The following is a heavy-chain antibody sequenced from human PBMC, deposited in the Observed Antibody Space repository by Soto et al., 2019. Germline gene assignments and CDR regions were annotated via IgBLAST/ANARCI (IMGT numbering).Heavy chain of an antibody. J-gene: IGHJ3*01. D-gene: IGHD6-6*01. Sequence: GGSLRLSCAASGFPFSSYWMSWVRQAPGKGLEWVANIKQDGSEKYYVDSVKGRFTISRDNAKNSLYLQMNSLRAEDTAVYYCAREGGSSLQNFAGVQGKMVT. CDR3: AREGGSSLQNFA. V-gene: IGHV3-7*01. CDR1: GFPFSSYW. CDR2: IKQDGSEK.